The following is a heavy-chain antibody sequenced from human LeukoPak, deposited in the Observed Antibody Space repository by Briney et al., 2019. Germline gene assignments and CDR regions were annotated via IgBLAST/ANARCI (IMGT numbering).Heavy chain of an antibody. CDR3: TTVGYSGWYGGNWFDP. CDR1: GFTFSNAW. J-gene: IGHJ5*02. Sequence: TGGSLRLSCAASGFTFSNAWMSWVRQAPGKGLEWVGRIKSKTDGGTTDYAAPVKGRFTISRDDSKNTPYLQMNSLKTEDTAVYYCTTVGYSGWYGGNWFDPWGQGTLVTVSS. D-gene: IGHD6-19*01. V-gene: IGHV3-15*01. CDR2: IKSKTDGGTT.